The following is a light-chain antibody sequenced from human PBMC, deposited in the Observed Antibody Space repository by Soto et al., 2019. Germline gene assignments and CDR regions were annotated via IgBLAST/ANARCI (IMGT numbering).Light chain of an antibody. Sequence: PSTLSASVGDRVIIACRASQSISSWLAWYQQKPWKAPKLLIYDASSLESGVPSRFSGSGSRTEFTLTISSLQPDDFATYYCQQYNSYPLTFGQGTRLEIK. V-gene: IGKV1-5*01. CDR1: QSISSW. CDR2: DAS. J-gene: IGKJ5*01. CDR3: QQYNSYPLT.